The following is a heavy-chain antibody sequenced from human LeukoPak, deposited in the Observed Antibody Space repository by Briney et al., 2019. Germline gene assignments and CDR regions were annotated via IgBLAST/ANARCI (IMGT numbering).Heavy chain of an antibody. J-gene: IGHJ5*02. V-gene: IGHV3-23*01. CDR3: AKGGSYYTSSWFDP. D-gene: IGHD3-10*01. Sequence: GGSLRLSCAASAFTFSSYAMSWVRQAPGKGLEWVSAINNVGDSSYYADSVKGRFTISRDNSKNTLYLQMNSLRAEDTAVYYCAKGGSYYTSSWFDPRGQGTLVTVSS. CDR1: AFTFSSYA. CDR2: INNVGDSS.